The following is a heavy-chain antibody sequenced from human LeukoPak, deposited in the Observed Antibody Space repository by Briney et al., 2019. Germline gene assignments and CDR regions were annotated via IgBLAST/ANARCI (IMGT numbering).Heavy chain of an antibody. V-gene: IGHV4-39*07. D-gene: IGHD3-3*01. CDR3: ARVVTIFGVVSVNDAFDI. CDR1: GGSISSSSYY. CDR2: IYYSGST. J-gene: IGHJ3*02. Sequence: SETLSLTCTVSGGSISSSSYYWGWIRQPPGKGLEWIGSIYYSGSTYYNPPLKSRVTISVDTSKNQFSLKLSSVTAADTAVYYCARVVTIFGVVSVNDAFDIWGQGTMVTVSS.